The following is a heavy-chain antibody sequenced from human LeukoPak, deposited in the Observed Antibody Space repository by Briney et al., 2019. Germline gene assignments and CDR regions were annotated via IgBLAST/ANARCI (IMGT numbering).Heavy chain of an antibody. Sequence: GGSLRLSCAASGFTFSSYSMNWVPQAPGKGLESVSSISSSSSYIYYADSVKGRFTISRDNAKNSLYLQMNSLRAEDTAVYYCARVSVAYTVLDAFDIWGQGTMVTVSS. V-gene: IGHV3-21*01. J-gene: IGHJ3*02. CDR2: ISSSSSYI. D-gene: IGHD6-19*01. CDR1: GFTFSSYS. CDR3: ARVSVAYTVLDAFDI.